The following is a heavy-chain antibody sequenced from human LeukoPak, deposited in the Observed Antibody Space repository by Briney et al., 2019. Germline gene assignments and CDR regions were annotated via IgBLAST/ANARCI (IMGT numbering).Heavy chain of an antibody. V-gene: IGHV3-30*02. Sequence: GGSLTLSCALSGFTFNSYGMLWLRDAPGKGVEGVAYLRYDGCNKKYAVSVKGRLTISRDNSKNTLYLQMNGLRAEDTAVYYCAKGQCSSTSCYKSYYFDYWGQGTLVTVSS. D-gene: IGHD2-2*02. CDR3: AKGQCSSTSCYKSYYFDY. CDR1: GFTFNSYG. CDR2: LRYDGCNK. J-gene: IGHJ4*02.